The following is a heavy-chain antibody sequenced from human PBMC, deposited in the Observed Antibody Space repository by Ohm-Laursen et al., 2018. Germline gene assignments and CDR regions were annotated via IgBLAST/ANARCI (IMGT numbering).Heavy chain of an antibody. CDR3: AKDGQGGPSLLDV. CDR2: ISWNSGSI. Sequence: SLRLSCAASGFTFDDYAMHWVRQAPGKGLEWVSGISWNSGSIGYADSVKGRFTISRDNAKNSLYLQMNSLRAEDTALYYRAKDGQGGPSLLDVWSQGTTVTVSS. J-gene: IGHJ6*02. V-gene: IGHV3-9*01. CDR1: GFTFDDYA. D-gene: IGHD2-15*01.